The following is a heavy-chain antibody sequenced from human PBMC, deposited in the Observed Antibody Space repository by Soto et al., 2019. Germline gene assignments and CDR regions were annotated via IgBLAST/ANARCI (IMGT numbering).Heavy chain of an antibody. V-gene: IGHV1-69*13. J-gene: IGHJ6*02. D-gene: IGHD5-12*01. Sequence: ASVKVSCKASGGTFSSYAISWVRQAPGQGLEWMGGIIPIFGTANYAQKFQGRVTITADESTSTAYVELSSLRSEDTAVYYCARPPDSGYDYRGHYYGMDVWGQGTTVTVSS. CDR1: GGTFSSYA. CDR2: IIPIFGTA. CDR3: ARPPDSGYDYRGHYYGMDV.